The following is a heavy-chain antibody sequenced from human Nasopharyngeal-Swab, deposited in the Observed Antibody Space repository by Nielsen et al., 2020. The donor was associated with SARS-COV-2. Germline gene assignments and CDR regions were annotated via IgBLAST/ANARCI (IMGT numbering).Heavy chain of an antibody. J-gene: IGHJ5*02. Sequence: GGSLRLSCAASGFIFDDYTMYWVRQAPGKGLEWVSLINWDGSTTYYADSVKGRFTISRDNSKNSLYLQMNRLRTEDTALYYCAKDYSSGWSGWFDPWGQGTLVTVSS. CDR2: INWDGSTT. CDR1: GFIFDDYT. V-gene: IGHV3-43*01. CDR3: AKDYSSGWSGWFDP. D-gene: IGHD6-19*01.